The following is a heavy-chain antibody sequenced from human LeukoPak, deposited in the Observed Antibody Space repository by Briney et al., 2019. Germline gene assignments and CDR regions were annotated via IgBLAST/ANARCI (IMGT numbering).Heavy chain of an antibody. CDR3: ARAGGYCSGGGCYLLYYYGMDV. CDR2: IYFRGST. J-gene: IGHJ6*02. V-gene: IGHV4-30-4*01. CDR1: GGSISSGDYY. Sequence: SETLSLTCTVSGGSISSGDYYWSWIRQPPGKGLEWIGYIYFRGSTYYTPSLKSRLTISLDTSKNQFSLIVNSVTAADTAVYYCARAGGYCSGGGCYLLYYYGMDVWGQGTTVTVSS. D-gene: IGHD2-15*01.